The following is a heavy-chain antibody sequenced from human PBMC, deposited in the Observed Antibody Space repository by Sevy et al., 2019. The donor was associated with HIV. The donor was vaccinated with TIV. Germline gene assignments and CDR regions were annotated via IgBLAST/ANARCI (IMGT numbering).Heavy chain of an antibody. Sequence: GGSLRLSCAASGFTFSDYYMSWIRQAPGKGLEWVSYISSSGSTIYYADSVKGRFTISRDNAKNSLYLQMNSLRAEDTAVYYCARENYDFWSGYYPYYYYGMDVWGQGTTVTVSS. CDR2: ISSSGSTI. CDR3: ARENYDFWSGYYPYYYYGMDV. D-gene: IGHD3-3*01. J-gene: IGHJ6*02. V-gene: IGHV3-11*01. CDR1: GFTFSDYY.